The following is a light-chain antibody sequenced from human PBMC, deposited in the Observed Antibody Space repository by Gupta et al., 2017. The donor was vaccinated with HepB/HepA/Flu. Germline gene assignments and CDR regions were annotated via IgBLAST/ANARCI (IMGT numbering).Light chain of an antibody. CDR2: SNN. J-gene: IGLJ3*02. V-gene: IGLV1-44*01. CDR3: AAWDDTLNGIV. CDR1: SSNIGSNT. Sequence: QSVLTQPPSASGTPGQRVTISCSGSSSNIGSNTVNWYQQLPGTAPKVLIYSNNQRPSGVPDRFSGSKSGISASLAISGLQAEDEADYSCAAWDDTLNGIVFGGGTKLTVL.